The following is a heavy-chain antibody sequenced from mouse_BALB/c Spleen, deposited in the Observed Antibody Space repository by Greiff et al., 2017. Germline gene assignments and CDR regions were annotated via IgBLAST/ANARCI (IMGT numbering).Heavy chain of an antibody. CDR1: GFNIKDTY. V-gene: IGHV14-3*02. D-gene: IGHD1-1*01. J-gene: IGHJ2*01. Sequence: EVQLQQSGAELVKPGASVKLSCTASGFNIKDTYMHWVKQRPEQGLEWIGRIDPANGNTKYDPKFQGKATITADTSSNTAYLQLSSLTSEDTAVYYCAAITTVVATDYWGQGTTLTVSS. CDR3: AAITTVVATDY. CDR2: IDPANGNT.